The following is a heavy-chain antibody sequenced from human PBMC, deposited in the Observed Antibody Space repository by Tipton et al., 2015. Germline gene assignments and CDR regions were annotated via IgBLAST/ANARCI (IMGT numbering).Heavy chain of an antibody. CDR1: GFTFNRYT. V-gene: IGHV3-23*01. CDR2: ISGSGNSA. D-gene: IGHD4-17*01. CDR3: AREGYGDYNLAFDF. J-gene: IGHJ3*01. Sequence: SLRLSCAASGFTFNRYTMNWVRQAPGKGLEWVSTISGSGNSAYYADSVKGRFTISRDNSKNTLYLQMNSLRAEDTAVYYCAREGYGDYNLAFDFWGQGTMVTVSS.